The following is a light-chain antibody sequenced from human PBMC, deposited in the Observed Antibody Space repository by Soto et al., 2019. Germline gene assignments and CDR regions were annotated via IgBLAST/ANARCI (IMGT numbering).Light chain of an antibody. CDR1: QSLRSN. V-gene: IGKV3-15*01. CDR3: QKYNNWPLT. J-gene: IGKJ4*01. CDR2: AAS. Sequence: EIVMTQSPATVSVSPGERATLSCRASQSLRSNLAWYQQKPGQAPRLLIYAASARATAIPARFSGSGSETEFTLTISSLQSEDVAVYYCQKYNNWPLTFGGGTKVEIK.